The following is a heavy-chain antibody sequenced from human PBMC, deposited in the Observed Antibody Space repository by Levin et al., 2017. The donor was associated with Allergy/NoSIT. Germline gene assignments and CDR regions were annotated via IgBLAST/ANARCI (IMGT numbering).Heavy chain of an antibody. CDR1: GYTFTSYG. V-gene: IGHV1-18*01. J-gene: IGHJ4*02. Sequence: GESLKISCKASGYTFTSYGISWVRQAPGQGLEWMGWISAYNGNTNYAQKLQGRVTMTTDTSTSTAYMELRSLRSDDTAVYYCAREDYDILTGTFDYWGQGTLVTVSS. CDR2: ISAYNGNT. D-gene: IGHD3-9*01. CDR3: AREDYDILTGTFDY.